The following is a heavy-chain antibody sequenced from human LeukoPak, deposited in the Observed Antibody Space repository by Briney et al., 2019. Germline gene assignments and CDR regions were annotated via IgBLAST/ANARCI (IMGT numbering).Heavy chain of an antibody. CDR3: ATVQRPIYGSGSYNFVY. J-gene: IGHJ4*02. CDR1: GYTLTDLS. V-gene: IGHV1-24*01. Sequence: ASVKVSCKVSGYTLTDLSMHWVRQAPGKGLEWMGGFDPEDGETIYAQKFQGRVTMTEDTSTDTAYMELSSLRSEDTAVYYGATVQRPIYGSGSYNFVYWGQGTLVTVSS. CDR2: FDPEDGET. D-gene: IGHD3-10*01.